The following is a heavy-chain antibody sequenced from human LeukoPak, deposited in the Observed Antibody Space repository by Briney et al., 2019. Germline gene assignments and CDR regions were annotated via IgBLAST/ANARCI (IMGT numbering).Heavy chain of an antibody. J-gene: IGHJ4*02. Sequence: ASVTVSCKASGYTFTAYYIHWVRHPPGQGLEWMGWINPNSGDTNYAQKFQGRVTMIRDTSISTAYMDLNRLTSGDTAVYYCAREEGSYPESLDYWGQGTLVTVSS. V-gene: IGHV1-2*02. CDR3: AREEGSYPESLDY. CDR1: GYTFTAYY. D-gene: IGHD2-15*01. CDR2: INPNSGDT.